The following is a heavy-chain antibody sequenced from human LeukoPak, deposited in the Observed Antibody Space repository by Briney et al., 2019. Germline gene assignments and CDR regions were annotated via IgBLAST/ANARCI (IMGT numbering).Heavy chain of an antibody. J-gene: IGHJ4*01. V-gene: IGHV3-64D*09. CDR1: GFIFRSYA. D-gene: IGHD6-19*01. CDR2: MSSNGGTT. Sequence: PGGSLRLSCSASGFIFRSYAMHWVRQAPGKGLEYVSAMSSNGGTTCYVDSVKGRFTISRDNSKNTLYLQMSSLRAEDTAVYYCVKDRYSSGWYLDYWGQGTLVTVSS. CDR3: VKDRYSSGWYLDY.